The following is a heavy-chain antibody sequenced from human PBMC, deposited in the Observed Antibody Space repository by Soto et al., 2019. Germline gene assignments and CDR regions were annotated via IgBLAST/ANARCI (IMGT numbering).Heavy chain of an antibody. CDR1: GFTFSSYG. CDR3: AKDVGDFYFDY. Sequence: PGGSLRLSCASSGFTFSSYGMHWVRQAPGKGLEWVAVISYDGSNKYYADSVKGRFTISRDNSKNTLYLQMNSLRAEDTAVYYCAKDVGDFYFDYWGQGTLVTVSS. CDR2: ISYDGSNK. J-gene: IGHJ4*02. D-gene: IGHD3-16*01. V-gene: IGHV3-30*18.